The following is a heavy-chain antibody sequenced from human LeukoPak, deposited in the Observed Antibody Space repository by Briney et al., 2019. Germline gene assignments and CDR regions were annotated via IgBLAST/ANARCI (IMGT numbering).Heavy chain of an antibody. Sequence: PSETLSLTCTVSGGSTSNYYWSWIRQPPGKGLEWIAYIFESGDTRYNPSLKSRVTISLDTFKDQFSVTLISMTAADTALYYCARHPLRGGFDTWGQGVLVTVSS. CDR3: ARHPLRGGFDT. D-gene: IGHD5-12*01. CDR2: IFESGDT. V-gene: IGHV4-59*08. CDR1: GGSTSNYY. J-gene: IGHJ4*02.